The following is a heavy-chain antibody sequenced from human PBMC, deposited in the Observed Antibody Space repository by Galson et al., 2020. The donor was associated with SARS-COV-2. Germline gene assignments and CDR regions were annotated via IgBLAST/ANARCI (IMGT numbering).Heavy chain of an antibody. J-gene: IGHJ6*03. CDR3: ARGLNYYYMDV. CDR1: GFTFSSYA. CDR2: ISYDGSNK. V-gene: IGHV3-30*04. Sequence: QLGESLKISCAASGFTFSSYAMHWVRQAPGKGLEWVAVISYDGSNKYYADSVKGRFTISRDNSKNTLYLQMNSLRAEDTAVYYCARGLNYYYMDVWGKGTTVTVSS.